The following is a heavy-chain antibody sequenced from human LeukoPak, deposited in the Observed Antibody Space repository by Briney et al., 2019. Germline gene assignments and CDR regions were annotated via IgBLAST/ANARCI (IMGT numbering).Heavy chain of an antibody. V-gene: IGHV1-69*13. J-gene: IGHJ3*02. CDR3: ARRHNGQMADSSGWYHAFDI. CDR2: IIPIFGTA. Sequence: ASVKVSCKASGGTFSSYAISWVRQAPGQGLEWMGGIIPIFGTANYAQKFQGRVTITADESTSTAYMELSSLRSEDTAVYYCARRHNGQMADSSGWYHAFDIWGQGTMVTVSS. CDR1: GGTFSSYA. D-gene: IGHD6-19*01.